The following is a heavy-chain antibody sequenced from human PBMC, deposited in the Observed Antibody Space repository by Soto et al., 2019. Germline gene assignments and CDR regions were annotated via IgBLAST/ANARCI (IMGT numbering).Heavy chain of an antibody. D-gene: IGHD3-22*01. CDR3: AKQDDRGALEI. Sequence: GESLKISCKISGKAFTSFWVVWVRQMPGRGLEWMGNIYPGDSDTRYTPPFQGQVTISADKSTNTAYLQWHSLQASDTALYYCAKQDDRGALEIWGQGTKVTVSS. CDR2: IYPGDSDT. V-gene: IGHV5-51*01. J-gene: IGHJ3*02. CDR1: GKAFTSFW.